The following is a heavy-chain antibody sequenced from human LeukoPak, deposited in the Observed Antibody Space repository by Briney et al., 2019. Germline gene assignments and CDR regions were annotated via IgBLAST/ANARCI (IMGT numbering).Heavy chain of an antibody. CDR3: ARMVDKSLFDY. V-gene: IGHV3-33*01. CDR1: GFTFSSYG. J-gene: IGHJ4*02. Sequence: GRSLRLSCAASGFTFSSYGMHWVRQAPGKGLEWVAVIWYDGSNKYYADSVKGRFTISRDTSKNTLYLQMNSLRAEDTAVYYCARMVDKSLFDYWGQGTLVTVSS. CDR2: IWYDGSNK. D-gene: IGHD5-12*01.